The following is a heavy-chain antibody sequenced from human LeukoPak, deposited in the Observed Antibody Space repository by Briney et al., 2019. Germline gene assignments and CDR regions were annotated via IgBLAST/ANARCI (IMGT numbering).Heavy chain of an antibody. CDR1: GFTFSSYA. J-gene: IGHJ4*02. V-gene: IGHV3-23*01. CDR3: AKAPVYYYDSSGYYSPSWFFDY. D-gene: IGHD3-22*01. Sequence: GGSLRLSCAASGFTFSSYAMSWVRQAPGQGLELVSAISGSCGSTYYADPVNSRFTISRDNSKNTLYLQMNSRRAEDTAVYYCAKAPVYYYDSSGYYSPSWFFDYWGQGTLVTVSS. CDR2: ISGSCGST.